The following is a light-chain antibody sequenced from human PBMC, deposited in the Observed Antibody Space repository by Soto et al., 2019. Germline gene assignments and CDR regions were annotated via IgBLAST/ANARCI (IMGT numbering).Light chain of an antibody. J-gene: IGKJ1*01. CDR2: GAS. Sequence: DIELTQSPPSLAASVGDRVTITCRASQNINNYLIWYQQKPGKAPQLLIYGASILQSGVPSSFSGSAPGTDFTLTIASLQPEDFATYYCQESYSVPGTLGQGTKVE. CDR3: QESYSVPGT. CDR1: QNINNY. V-gene: IGKV1-39*01.